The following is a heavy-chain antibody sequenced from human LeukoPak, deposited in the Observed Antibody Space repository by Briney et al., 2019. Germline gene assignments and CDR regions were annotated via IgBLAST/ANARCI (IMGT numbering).Heavy chain of an antibody. CDR1: GFTFSSYS. CDR3: ARDKDILTGSGTPPFDY. CDR2: ISSSSSYI. D-gene: IGHD3-9*01. Sequence: GGSLRLSCAASGFTFSSYSMNWVRQAPGKGLEWVSSISSSSSYIYYADSVQGRFTISRDNAKNSLYLQMNSLRAEDTAVYYCARDKDILTGSGTPPFDYWGQGTLVTVSS. V-gene: IGHV3-21*01. J-gene: IGHJ4*02.